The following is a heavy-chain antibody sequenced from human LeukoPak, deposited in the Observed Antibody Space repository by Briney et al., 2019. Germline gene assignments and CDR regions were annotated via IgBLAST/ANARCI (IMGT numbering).Heavy chain of an antibody. J-gene: IGHJ4*02. CDR3: ARGGWSLDY. D-gene: IGHD6-19*01. Sequence: TSETLSLTCTVSGGSISSSSYYWGWIRQPPGKGLEWIGYIHNSGSANYNASLKSRVTMSVDTSKNQFSLKLTSVTAADTAVYYCARGGWSLDYWGQGTLVSVSS. V-gene: IGHV4-61*05. CDR1: GGSISSSSYY. CDR2: IHNSGSA.